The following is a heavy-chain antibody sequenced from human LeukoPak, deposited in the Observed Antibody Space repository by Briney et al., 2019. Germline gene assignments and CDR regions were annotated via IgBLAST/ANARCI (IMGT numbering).Heavy chain of an antibody. J-gene: IGHJ6*03. CDR1: GFTFSSYG. CDR2: IRYDGSNK. CDR3: AKDLRSRSAAHYMDV. D-gene: IGHD3-10*01. V-gene: IGHV3-30*02. Sequence: GGSLSLSCAASGFTFSSYGMHWVRQAPGKGLEWVAFIRYDGSNKYYADSVKGRFTISRDNSKNTLYLQMNSLRAEDTAVYYCAKDLRSRSAAHYMDVWGKGTTVTVSS.